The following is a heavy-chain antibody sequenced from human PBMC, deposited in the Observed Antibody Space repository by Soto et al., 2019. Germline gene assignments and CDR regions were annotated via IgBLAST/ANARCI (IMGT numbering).Heavy chain of an antibody. D-gene: IGHD6-6*01. V-gene: IGHV1-2*04. J-gene: IGHJ6*02. CDR2: INPNSGGT. Sequence: ASVKVSCNASGYTFTGYYMHWARQAPGQGLEWMGWINPNSGGTNYAQKFQGWVTMTRDTSISTAYMELSRLRSDDTAVYYCARDGSSSSQVDYYYYGMDVWGQGTTVTVSS. CDR1: GYTFTGYY. CDR3: ARDGSSSSQVDYYYYGMDV.